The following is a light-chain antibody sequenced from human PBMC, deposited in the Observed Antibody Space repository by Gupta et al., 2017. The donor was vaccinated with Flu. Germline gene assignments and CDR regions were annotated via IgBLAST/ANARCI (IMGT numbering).Light chain of an antibody. Sequence: EIVLSQSPSTLSASAGERVTLTCRASQGISTYLDWYQQKPGRAPKLLIYAASSRHSGIPARFSGSGSGTDFTLTISSPEPEDFAVYYCQQSKSSPLTFGGGTKVEIK. CDR1: QGISTY. V-gene: IGKV1-39*01. CDR3: QQSKSSPLT. CDR2: AAS. J-gene: IGKJ4*01.